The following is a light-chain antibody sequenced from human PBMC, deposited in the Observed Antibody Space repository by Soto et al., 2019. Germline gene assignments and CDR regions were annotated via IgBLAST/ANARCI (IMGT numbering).Light chain of an antibody. CDR2: DAS. CDR3: QQYNSYSEA. Sequence: DIQMTPSPSPLSSPVGDRVTIPFRASQSISSWLAWYQQKPGKAPKLLIYDASSLESGVPSRFSGSGSGTEFTLTISSLQPDDFATYYCQQYNSYSEAFGQGTKVDIK. J-gene: IGKJ1*01. V-gene: IGKV1-5*01. CDR1: QSISSW.